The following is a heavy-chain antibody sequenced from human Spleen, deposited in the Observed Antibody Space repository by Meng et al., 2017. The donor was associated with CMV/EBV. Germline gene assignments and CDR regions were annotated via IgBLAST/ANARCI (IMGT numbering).Heavy chain of an antibody. CDR3: ARDRTSIAAAGTGPGAYWDV. D-gene: IGHD6-13*01. J-gene: IGHJ6*02. CDR1: SSTW. CDR2: IYHSGST. V-gene: IGHV4-4*02. Sequence: SSTWWSWVRQPPGKGLEWIGEIYHSGSTNYNPSLKSRVTISVDKSKNQFSLKLSSVTAADTAVYYCARDRTSIAAAGTGPGAYWDVRGQGTTVTVSS.